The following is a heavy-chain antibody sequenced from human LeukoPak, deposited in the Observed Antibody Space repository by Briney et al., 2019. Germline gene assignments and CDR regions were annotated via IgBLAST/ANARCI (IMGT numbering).Heavy chain of an antibody. Sequence: GSLLLSCAASGFTFSSHWMHWIRQPPGKGLEWIGEINHSGSTNYNPSLKSRVTISVDTSKNQFSLKLSSVTAADTAVYYCARGKYYYDSSGYLSYWGQGTLVTVSS. CDR3: ARGKYYYDSSGYLSY. CDR1: GFTFSSHW. V-gene: IGHV4-34*01. J-gene: IGHJ4*02. D-gene: IGHD3-22*01. CDR2: INHSGST.